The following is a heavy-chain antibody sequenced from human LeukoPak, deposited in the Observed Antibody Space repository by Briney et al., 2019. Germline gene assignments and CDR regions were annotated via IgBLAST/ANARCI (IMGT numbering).Heavy chain of an antibody. V-gene: IGHV4-39*07. CDR2: IYYSGST. D-gene: IGHD4-23*01. J-gene: IGHJ1*01. CDR1: GGSISSSSYY. Sequence: SETLSLTCTVSGGSISSSSYYWGWIRQPPGKGLEWIGSIYYSGSTYYNPSLKSRVTISVDTSKNQFSLKLSSVTAADTAVYYCAQSHGGRILQHWGQGTLVTVSS. CDR3: AQSHGGRILQH.